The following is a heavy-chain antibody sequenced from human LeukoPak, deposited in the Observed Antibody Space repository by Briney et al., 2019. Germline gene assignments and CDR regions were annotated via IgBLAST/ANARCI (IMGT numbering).Heavy chain of an antibody. D-gene: IGHD3-22*01. J-gene: IGHJ5*02. CDR2: INHSGST. V-gene: IGHV4-34*01. CDR1: GGSFSGYY. CDR3: ASTYYDSSGVNWFDP. Sequence: SGTLSLTCAVYGGSFSGYYWSWIRQPPGKGLEWIGEINHSGSTNYNPSLKSRVTISVDTSKNQFSLKLSSVTAADTAVYYCASTYYDSSGVNWFDPWGQGTLVTVSS.